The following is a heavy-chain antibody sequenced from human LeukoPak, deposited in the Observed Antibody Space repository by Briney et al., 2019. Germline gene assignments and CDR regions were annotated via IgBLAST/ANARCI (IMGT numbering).Heavy chain of an antibody. V-gene: IGHV4-61*02. CDR3: AREGITIFGVVILNWFDP. CDR2: IYTSGST. Sequence: SETLSLTCTVSGGSISSGSYYGSWIRQPAGKGLEWIGRIYTSGSTNYNPSLKSRVTISVDTSKNQFSLKLSSVTAADTAVYYCAREGITIFGVVILNWFDPWGQGTLVTVSS. D-gene: IGHD3-3*01. J-gene: IGHJ5*02. CDR1: GGSISSGSYY.